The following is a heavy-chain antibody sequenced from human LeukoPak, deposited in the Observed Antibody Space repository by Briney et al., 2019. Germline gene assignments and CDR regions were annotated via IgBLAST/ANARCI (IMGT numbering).Heavy chain of an antibody. Sequence: GGSLRLSCAASGFTFSSYAISWVRQAPGKGLEWVSGISGSGSSTYYAGSMKGRFTISRDNSKNTLYLQMNSLRAEVTAVYFCAKGHDDILTGRWFDPWGQGTLVTVSS. D-gene: IGHD3-9*01. CDR1: GFTFSSYA. CDR2: ISGSGSST. J-gene: IGHJ5*02. V-gene: IGHV3-23*01. CDR3: AKGHDDILTGRWFDP.